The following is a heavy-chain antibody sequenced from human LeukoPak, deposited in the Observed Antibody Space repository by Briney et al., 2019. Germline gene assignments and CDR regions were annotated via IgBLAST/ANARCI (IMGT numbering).Heavy chain of an antibody. CDR1: GFTFTSYA. J-gene: IGHJ4*02. V-gene: IGHV3-23*01. D-gene: IGHD6-13*01. Sequence: GGSLRLSCAASGFTFTSYAMSWVRQAPGKGLEWVSAITGSGDTTYYAASVRGRFTISRDNSKSTLYLQMNSLRADDTAVYYCARLGYGSTWGERYYFDYWGQGTLVTVSP. CDR3: ARLGYGSTWGERYYFDY. CDR2: ITGSGDTT.